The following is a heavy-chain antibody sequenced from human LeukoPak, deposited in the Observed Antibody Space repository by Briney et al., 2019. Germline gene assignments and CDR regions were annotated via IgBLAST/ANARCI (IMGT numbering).Heavy chain of an antibody. CDR2: ISYDGSSK. V-gene: IGHV3-30*03. Sequence: GGSLRLSCAASGFTFSRYGMHWVRQAPGKGLEWVAVISYDGSSKHYADSVKGRFTISRDNSKNTLYLQMNSLRAEDTAVYYCASRAIAVANARGQGTLVTVSS. CDR3: ASRAIAVANA. CDR1: GFTFSRYG. J-gene: IGHJ4*02. D-gene: IGHD6-19*01.